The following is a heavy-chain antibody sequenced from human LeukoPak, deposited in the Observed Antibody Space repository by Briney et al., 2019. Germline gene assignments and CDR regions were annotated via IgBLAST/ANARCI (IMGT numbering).Heavy chain of an antibody. D-gene: IGHD6-13*01. J-gene: IGHJ4*02. V-gene: IGHV3-74*03. CDR3: ARDSSSWYYDY. CDR2: IKSDGSST. Sequence: GGSLRLSCAASGLTFSSYWMHWVRQAPGKGLVWVSCIKSDGSSTTYADSVKGRFTISRDNAKNTLHLQMNSLRAEDTAVYYCARDSSSWYYDYWGQGTLVTVSS. CDR1: GLTFSSYW.